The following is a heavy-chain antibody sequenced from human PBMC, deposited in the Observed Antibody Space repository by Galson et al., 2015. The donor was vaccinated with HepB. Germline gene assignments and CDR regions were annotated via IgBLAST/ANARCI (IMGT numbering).Heavy chain of an antibody. CDR1: GYTFTSYG. D-gene: IGHD3-10*01. CDR3: ARDLHMLPGVILIDY. J-gene: IGHJ4*02. CDR2: ISAYNGNT. V-gene: IGHV1-18*01. Sequence: SVKVSCKASGYTFTSYGISWVRQAPGQGLEWMGWISAYNGNTNYAQKLQGRVTMTTDTSTSTAYMELRSLRSDDTAVYYCARDLHMLPGVILIDYWGQGTLVTVSS.